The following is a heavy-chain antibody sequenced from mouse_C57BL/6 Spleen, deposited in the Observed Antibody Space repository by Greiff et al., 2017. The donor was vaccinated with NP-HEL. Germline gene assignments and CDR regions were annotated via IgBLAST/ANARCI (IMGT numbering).Heavy chain of an antibody. D-gene: IGHD1-3*01. J-gene: IGHJ3*01. V-gene: IGHV1-42*01. CDR3: ARKWAWFAY. CDR1: GYSFTGYY. CDR2: INPSTGGT. Sequence: EVQLQQSGPELVKPGASVKISCKASGYSFTGYYMNWVKQSPEKSLEWIGEINPSTGGTTYNQKFKAKATLTVDKSSSTAYMQLKSLTSEDSAVYYCARKWAWFAYWGQGTLVTVSA.